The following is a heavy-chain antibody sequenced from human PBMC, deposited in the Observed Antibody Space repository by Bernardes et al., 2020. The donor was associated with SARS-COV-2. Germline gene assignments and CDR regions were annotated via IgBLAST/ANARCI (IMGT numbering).Heavy chain of an antibody. CDR1: GFTFSCYT. V-gene: IGHV3-30-3*01. CDR3: ARESDAAYFDY. D-gene: IGHD2-15*01. Sequence: GGSLRLSCAASGFTFSCYTMSWVRQAPGKGLQWVATVLFDASLKYYADSVKGRFTISRDNSKNTLYLQMSSLRAEDTAVYFCARESDAAYFDYWGQGTLVTVSS. CDR2: VLFDASLK. J-gene: IGHJ4*01.